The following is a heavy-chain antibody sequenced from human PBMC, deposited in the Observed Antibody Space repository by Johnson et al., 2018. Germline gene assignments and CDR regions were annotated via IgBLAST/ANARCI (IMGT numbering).Heavy chain of an antibody. V-gene: IGHV3-30-3*01. CDR2: IPYDGSNK. J-gene: IGHJ6*03. Sequence: QVQLVESGGGVVQPGRSLRLSCAASGFTFSSYAMHWVRQAPGKGLEWVAVIPYDGSNKYDADPVKGRFTISRDNSKNTLYLQMNSLRAEDTAVYYCARGDYYYYMDVGGKGTTVTVSS. CDR3: ARGDYYYYMDV. CDR1: GFTFSSYA.